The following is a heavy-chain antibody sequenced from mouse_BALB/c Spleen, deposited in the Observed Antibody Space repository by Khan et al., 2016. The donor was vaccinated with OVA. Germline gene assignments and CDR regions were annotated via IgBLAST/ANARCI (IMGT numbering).Heavy chain of an antibody. CDR3: TRDGSYAHWYFDV. CDR1: GFTFSDYY. Sequence: EVELVESGGGLVKPGGSLKLSCAASGFTFSDYYMYWVRQTPEKRLEWVATISSGSTYTYYPDSVKGRVTISRDNAKNTLYLQMSSLKSEATAMYYCTRDGSYAHWYFDVWAAGTTVTVSS. J-gene: IGHJ1*01. CDR2: ISSGSTYT. V-gene: IGHV5-4*02. D-gene: IGHD1-1*02.